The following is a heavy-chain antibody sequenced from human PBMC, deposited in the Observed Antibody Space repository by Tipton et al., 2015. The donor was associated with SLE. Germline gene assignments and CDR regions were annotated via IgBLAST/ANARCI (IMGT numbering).Heavy chain of an antibody. CDR3: ARGRDIVVVPAAMRGRFDP. J-gene: IGHJ5*02. Sequence: TLSLTCAVYGGSFSGYYWSWIRQPPGKGLEWIGEINHSGSTNYNPSLKSRFTISVDTSKNQFSLKLSSVTAADTAVYYCARGRDIVVVPAAMRGRFDPWGQGTLVTVSS. CDR1: GGSFSGYY. D-gene: IGHD2-2*01. V-gene: IGHV4-34*01. CDR2: INHSGST.